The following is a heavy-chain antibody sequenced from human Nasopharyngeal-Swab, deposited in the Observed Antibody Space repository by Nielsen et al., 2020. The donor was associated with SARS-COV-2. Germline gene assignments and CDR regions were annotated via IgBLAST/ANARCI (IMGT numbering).Heavy chain of an antibody. J-gene: IGHJ4*02. CDR3: TRYCSTTSCPRGFDY. CDR2: IKQGGTQQ. D-gene: IGHD2-2*01. V-gene: IGHV3-7*01. Sequence: WIRQPPGKGLEWVAHIKQGGTQQYYVDPVKGRFTISRDNAKNSLYLQMNSLRADDTAVYYCTRYCSTTSCPRGFDYWGQGTPVTVSS.